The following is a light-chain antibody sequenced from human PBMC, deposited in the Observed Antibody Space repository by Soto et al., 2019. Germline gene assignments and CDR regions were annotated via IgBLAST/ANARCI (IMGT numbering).Light chain of an antibody. V-gene: IGKV3-11*01. CDR1: QYINTR. Sequence: EIVLTQSPATLSSFPGDRVTLSCRASQYINTRLAWYQHRPGQAPRLLIYQTSIRAAGIPARFSGSGSGTDFTLTISSLEPEDFAVYYCQQRYNWLTFGGGTKVEIK. CDR2: QTS. CDR3: QQRYNWLT. J-gene: IGKJ4*01.